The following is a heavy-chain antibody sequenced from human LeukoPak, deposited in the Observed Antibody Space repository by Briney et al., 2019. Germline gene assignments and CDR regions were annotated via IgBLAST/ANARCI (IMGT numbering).Heavy chain of an antibody. CDR3: CITMSSGDFDY. J-gene: IGHJ4*02. Sequence: PSETLSLTCAVSGYSISSGYYWGWIRQPPGKGLEWIGSIYHSGSTYYNPSLKSRVTISVDTSKNQFSLKLSSVTAADTAVCYCCITMSSGDFDYWGQGTLVTVSS. CDR2: IYHSGST. D-gene: IGHD3-10*02. V-gene: IGHV4-38-2*01. CDR1: GYSISSGYY.